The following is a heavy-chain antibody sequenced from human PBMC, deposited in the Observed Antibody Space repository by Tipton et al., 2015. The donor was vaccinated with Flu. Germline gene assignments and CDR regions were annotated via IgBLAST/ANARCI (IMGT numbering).Heavy chain of an antibody. Sequence: LRLSCTVSGGSISSGGYYWSWIRQHPGEGLEWIGYIYYSGSTYYNPSLKSRVTISVDTSKNQFSLKLSSVTAADTAVYYCARVPNFGELIYLFDYWGQGTLVTVS. CDR3: ARVPNFGELIYLFDY. D-gene: IGHD3-10*01. CDR1: GGSISSGGYY. J-gene: IGHJ4*02. CDR2: IYYSGST. V-gene: IGHV4-31*03.